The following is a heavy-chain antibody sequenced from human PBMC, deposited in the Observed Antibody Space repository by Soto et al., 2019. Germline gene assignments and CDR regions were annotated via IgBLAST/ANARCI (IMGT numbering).Heavy chain of an antibody. CDR3: ASTYCSGGSCYSISAFDI. D-gene: IGHD2-15*01. V-gene: IGHV1-8*01. CDR1: GYTFTSYD. Sequence: ASVKVSCKASGYTFTSYDINWVRQATGQGPEWMGWMNPNSGNTGYAQKFQGRVTMTRNTSISTAYMELSSLRSEDTAVYYCASTYCSGGSCYSISAFDIWGQGTMVTVSS. CDR2: MNPNSGNT. J-gene: IGHJ3*02.